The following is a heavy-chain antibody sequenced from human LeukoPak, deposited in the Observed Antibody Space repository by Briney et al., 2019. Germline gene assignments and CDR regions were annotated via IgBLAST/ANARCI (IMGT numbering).Heavy chain of an antibody. CDR3: ARDWQQQPERDLHLHRYYYYYMDV. D-gene: IGHD6-13*01. CDR2: INPSGGST. CDR1: GYAFTSYY. J-gene: IGHJ6*03. Sequence: GASVKVSCKASGYAFTSYYMHRVRQAPGQGLEWMGIINPSGGSTSYAQKFQGRDTMTRDTSTSTVYMELSSLRSEDTAVYYCARDWQQQPERDLHLHRYYYYYMDVWGKGTTVTVSS. V-gene: IGHV1-46*03.